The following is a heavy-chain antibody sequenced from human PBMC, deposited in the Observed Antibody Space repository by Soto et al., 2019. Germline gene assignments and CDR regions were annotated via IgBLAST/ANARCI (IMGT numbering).Heavy chain of an antibody. J-gene: IGHJ4*02. CDR3: AREVDNAAPHFDS. V-gene: IGHV1-18*01. D-gene: IGHD1-20*01. CDR1: GYTFTSYG. Sequence: ASVKVSCKASGYTFTSYGFSWVRQAPGQGLEWMGWISGYNGNTNYAQNFQGRVTMTTDTSTATAYMELRSLRSDDTAVYYCAREVDNAAPHFDSWGQGTLVTVSS. CDR2: ISGYNGNT.